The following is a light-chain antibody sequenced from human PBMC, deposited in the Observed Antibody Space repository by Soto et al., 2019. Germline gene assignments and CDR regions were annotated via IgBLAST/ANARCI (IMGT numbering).Light chain of an antibody. V-gene: IGKV1-6*01. J-gene: IGKJ2*01. Sequence: AIQMTQSPSSLSASVGDRVTITCRASQGIRNDLGWYQQKPGKAPKLLIYAASSLQSGVPSRFSGSGSGTDFTLTMSSLQPEDFATYYCLQDYNPFGQGTKLAIK. CDR2: AAS. CDR3: LQDYNP. CDR1: QGIRND.